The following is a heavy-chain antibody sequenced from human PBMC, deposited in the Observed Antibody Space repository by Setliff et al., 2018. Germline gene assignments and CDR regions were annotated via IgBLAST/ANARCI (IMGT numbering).Heavy chain of an antibody. Sequence: ASVKVSCKASGYSFSDFYIHWVRQVPGRGPEWMGSTNPKSGVTRYVQKFQGRVTITRDTSISTAYMELSSLRSDDTAVYYCARDGISWLNWLDPWGQGTPGTVSS. CDR3: ARDGISWLNWLDP. V-gene: IGHV1-2*02. D-gene: IGHD6-13*01. CDR1: GYSFSDFY. CDR2: TNPKSGVT. J-gene: IGHJ5*02.